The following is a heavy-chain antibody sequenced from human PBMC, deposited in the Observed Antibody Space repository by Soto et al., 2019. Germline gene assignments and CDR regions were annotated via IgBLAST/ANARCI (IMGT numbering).Heavy chain of an antibody. CDR2: IRSKGYGGTT. D-gene: IGHD3-16*01. CDR3: TRARGGNIPSDYYYMDV. Sequence: EVQLVESGGGLVQPGRSLRLSCTASGFTFGIYAMSWLRQAPGKGLEWIGFIRSKGYGGTTEHAASVKGRFTISRDDSKSIVYLQMNSLKTEDTAVYYCTRARGGNIPSDYYYMDVWGKGTTVTVSS. V-gene: IGHV3-49*03. CDR1: GFTFGIYA. J-gene: IGHJ6*03.